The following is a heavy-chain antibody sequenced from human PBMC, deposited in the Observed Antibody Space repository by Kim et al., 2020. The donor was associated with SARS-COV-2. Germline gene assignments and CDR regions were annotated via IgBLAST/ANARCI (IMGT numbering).Heavy chain of an antibody. Sequence: GGSLRLSCAASGFTVSSNDMSWVRQAPGKGLEWVSVIYSGGSTSYAASVKGRFTISRDNSKNTLYLQMNSLRAEDTAVYYCARDYSDYNWIDPWGEGTL. V-gene: IGHV3-53*01. CDR1: GFTVSSND. CDR2: IYSGGST. J-gene: IGHJ5*02. D-gene: IGHD3-22*01. CDR3: ARDYSDYNWIDP.